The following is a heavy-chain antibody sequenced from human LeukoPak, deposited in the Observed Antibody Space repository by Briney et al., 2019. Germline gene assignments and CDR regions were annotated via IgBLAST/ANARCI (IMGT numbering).Heavy chain of an antibody. CDR3: ATLRFYAMGV. V-gene: IGHV3-11*01. J-gene: IGHJ6*01. CDR2: ISGSGTDT. CDR1: GLRFSGQY. Sequence: GGSLRLSCAASGLRFSGQYMIWIRQAPGKGLEWVAFISGSGTDTFYADSVKGRFFISKDNTRDSLSLQMSSLSAEDTAMYYCATLRFYAMGVWGQGTTVTVSS.